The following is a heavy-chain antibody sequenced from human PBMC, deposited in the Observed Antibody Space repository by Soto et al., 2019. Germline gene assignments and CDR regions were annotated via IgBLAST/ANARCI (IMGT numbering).Heavy chain of an antibody. CDR3: ARGGTGYYYYGMDV. J-gene: IGHJ6*02. V-gene: IGHV1-69*13. CDR1: GGTFSSYA. CDR2: IIPIFSTA. Sequence: SVKVSCKASGGTFSSYAISWVRQAPGQGLEWMRGIIPIFSTANYAQKFQGRVTITADESTSTAYMELSSLRSEDTAVYYWARGGTGYYYYGMDVWGQESTCTLSS.